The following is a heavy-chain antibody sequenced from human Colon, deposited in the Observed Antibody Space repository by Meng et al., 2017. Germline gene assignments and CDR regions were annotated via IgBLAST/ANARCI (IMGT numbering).Heavy chain of an antibody. V-gene: IGHV1-18*01. CDR3: ARDNPGDYVWDY. CDR2: ISTYDDNT. J-gene: IGHJ4*02. D-gene: IGHD4-17*01. CDR1: GYTFTTYG. Sequence: QVQLVQSGAEVKKPGASVKVSCKASGYTFTTYGISWMRQAPGQGLEWMGWISTYDDNTNYVEKFRGRVTMTTDTSTNTAYMELRGLRSDDTAVYYCARDNPGDYVWDYWGQGTLVTVSS.